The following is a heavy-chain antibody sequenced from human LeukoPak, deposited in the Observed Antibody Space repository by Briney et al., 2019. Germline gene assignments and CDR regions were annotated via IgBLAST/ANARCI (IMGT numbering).Heavy chain of an antibody. CDR2: IYYSGST. CDR1: GGSISSGGYY. Sequence: PSETLSLTCTVSGGSISSGGYYWSWIRQHPGTGLEWIGYIYYSGSTYYNPSLKSRVTISVDTSKNQFSLKLSSVTAADTAVYYCARVIGGGSSWYFDYWGQGTLVTVSS. J-gene: IGHJ4*02. D-gene: IGHD6-13*01. CDR3: ARVIGGGSSWYFDY. V-gene: IGHV4-31*03.